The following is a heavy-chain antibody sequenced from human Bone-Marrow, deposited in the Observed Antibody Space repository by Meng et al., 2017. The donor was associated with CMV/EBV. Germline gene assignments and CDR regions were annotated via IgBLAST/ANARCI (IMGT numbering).Heavy chain of an antibody. D-gene: IGHD2-21*02. CDR3: ARVRVTVDAFDI. J-gene: IGHJ3*02. CDR2: IIPIFGTA. Sequence: SVKVSCKASGGTFSSYAISWVRQAPGQGLEWMGGIIPIFGTANYAQKFQGRVTITTDESTSTAYMELRSLRSDDTAVYYCARVRVTVDAFDIWGQGTMVTVSS. V-gene: IGHV1-69*05. CDR1: GGTFSSYA.